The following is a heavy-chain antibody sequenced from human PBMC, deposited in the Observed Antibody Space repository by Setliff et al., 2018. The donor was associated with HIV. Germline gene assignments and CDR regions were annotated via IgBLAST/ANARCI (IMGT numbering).Heavy chain of an antibody. D-gene: IGHD6-19*01. V-gene: IGHV1-3*01. CDR2: INAGNGNT. J-gene: IGHJ4*02. CDR1: GYTFTSYA. Sequence: ASVKVSCKASGYTFTSYAMHWVRQAPGQRLEWMGWINAGNGNTKYSKKFQGRVTLTRDTAASTAYMELSSLRSEDTAVYYCARDIYDSGWFTLEYWGQGTLVTVSS. CDR3: ARDIYDSGWFTLEY.